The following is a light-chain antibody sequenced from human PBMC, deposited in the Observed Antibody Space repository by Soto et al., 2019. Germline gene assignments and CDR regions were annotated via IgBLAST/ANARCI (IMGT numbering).Light chain of an antibody. Sequence: QSALTQPASVSGSPGQSITISCTGTSSDVGGYNYVSWYQQLPGKAPKLMIYDVSNRPSGVSNRFSGSKSGNTASLTISGLQAEDEADYYCSSYTGSSTPLFCGGTKLTVL. V-gene: IGLV2-14*01. CDR3: SSYTGSSTPL. CDR2: DVS. CDR1: SSDVGGYNY. J-gene: IGLJ2*01.